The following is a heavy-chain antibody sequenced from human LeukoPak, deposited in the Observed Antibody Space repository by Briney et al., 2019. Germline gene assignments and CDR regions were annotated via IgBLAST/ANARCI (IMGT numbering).Heavy chain of an antibody. Sequence: GGSLRLSCAASGFTFSSYSMNWVRQVPGKGLEWVSSISSSSSYIYYADSVKGRFTISRDNAKNSLYLQMNSLRAEDTAVYYCARGRDYDFGIDYWGQGTLVTVSS. CDR3: ARGRDYDFGIDY. CDR2: ISSSSSYI. V-gene: IGHV3-21*01. CDR1: GFTFSSYS. J-gene: IGHJ4*02. D-gene: IGHD3-3*01.